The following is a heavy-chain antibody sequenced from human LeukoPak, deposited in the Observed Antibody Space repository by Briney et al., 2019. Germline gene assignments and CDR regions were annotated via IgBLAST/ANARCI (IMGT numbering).Heavy chain of an antibody. Sequence: NPSETLSLTCTVSGASFNSDDQYWNWIRQSPGKGLEWIGSIHPSGMLYNNPSLESRVTMSRDTSKNQFSLNLNSVTAADTAVYFCSRGLDSRKLRYWGQGILVTVSS. D-gene: IGHD3-22*01. J-gene: IGHJ4*02. CDR2: IHPSGML. CDR3: SRGLDSRKLRY. V-gene: IGHV4-31*03. CDR1: GASFNSDDQY.